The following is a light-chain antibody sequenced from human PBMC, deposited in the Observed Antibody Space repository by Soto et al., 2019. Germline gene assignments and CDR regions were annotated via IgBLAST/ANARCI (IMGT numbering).Light chain of an antibody. Sequence: QSALTQPASVSGSPGQSINISCTGTSGDVGGYNYVSWYQQHPGKAPKLITYNVSNRPSGVSNRFSGSKSGNTASLTISGLQADDEADYYCSSYTSTSTPVFGGGTKLTVL. CDR3: SSYTSTSTPV. CDR1: SGDVGGYNY. CDR2: NVS. J-gene: IGLJ3*02. V-gene: IGLV2-14*01.